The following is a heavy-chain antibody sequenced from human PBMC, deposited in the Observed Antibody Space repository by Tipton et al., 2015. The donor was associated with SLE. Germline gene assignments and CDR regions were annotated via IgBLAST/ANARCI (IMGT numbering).Heavy chain of an antibody. D-gene: IGHD2/OR15-2a*01. CDR2: INHSGST. J-gene: IGHJ4*02. CDR3: ARGFLFQGLTFGY. Sequence: TLSLTCIVSGDSISSSSYYWTWIRQPPGKGLECIGKINHSGSTYYNPSLQSRVTMSVDTSKNQFSLKLTSVTAADTAVYYCARGFLFQGLTFGYWGQGILVSVSS. V-gene: IGHV4-39*07. CDR1: GDSISSSSYY.